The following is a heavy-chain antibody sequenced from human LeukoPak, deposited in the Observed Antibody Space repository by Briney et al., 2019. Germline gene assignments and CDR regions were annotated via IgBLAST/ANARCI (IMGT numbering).Heavy chain of an antibody. CDR1: GYTFISYA. J-gene: IGHJ4*02. CDR2: ISAYNGNT. V-gene: IGHV1-18*01. Sequence: ASVKVSCKASGYTFISYAISWVRQAPGQGLEWMGWISAYNGNTNYAQKLQDRVTMTTDTSTSTAYMELRSLRSDDTAVYYCARYYAVTGTFDYWGQGTLVTVSS. D-gene: IGHD6-19*01. CDR3: ARYYAVTGTFDY.